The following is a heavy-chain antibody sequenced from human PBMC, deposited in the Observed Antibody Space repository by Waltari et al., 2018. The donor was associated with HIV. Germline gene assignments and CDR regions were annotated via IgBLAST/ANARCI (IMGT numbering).Heavy chain of an antibody. CDR3: AREEGGGDSSGYYYAGGAFDI. Sequence: QVQLQESGPGLVKPSQTLSLTCTVSGGSISSGGYYWSWIRQHPGKGLEWIGYIYYSGSNYYNPSLKSRVTISVDTSKNQFSLKLSSVTGADTAVYYCAREEGGGDSSGYYYAGGAFDIWGQGTMVTVSS. J-gene: IGHJ3*02. CDR2: IYYSGSN. V-gene: IGHV4-31*03. CDR1: GGSISSGGYY. D-gene: IGHD3-22*01.